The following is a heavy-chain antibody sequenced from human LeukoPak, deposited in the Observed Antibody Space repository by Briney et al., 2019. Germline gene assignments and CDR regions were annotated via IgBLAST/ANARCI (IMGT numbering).Heavy chain of an antibody. D-gene: IGHD1-26*01. CDR3: ARGSYYSGSYYFDY. J-gene: IGHJ4*02. CDR2: INPNSGGT. CDR1: GYTLNGYY. Sequence: ASVKGSCEASGYTLNGYYMGWVRQSPGQGLEWMGWINPNSGGTNYAQKFQGRVTMTRDTSINTAYMELSRLTSDDTAVYYCARGSYYSGSYYFDYWGQGTLVTVSS. V-gene: IGHV1-2*02.